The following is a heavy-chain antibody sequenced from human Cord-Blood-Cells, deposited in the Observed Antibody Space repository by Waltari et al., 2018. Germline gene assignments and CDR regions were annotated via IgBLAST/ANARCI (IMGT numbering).Heavy chain of an antibody. CDR1: GGSISSYY. CDR2: FYTSGST. D-gene: IGHD3-3*01. V-gene: IGHV4-4*07. CDR3: ARAEPVLSYDFWSGYYWYFDL. J-gene: IGHJ2*01. Sequence: QVQLQESGPGLVKPSETLSLTCTVSGGSISSYYWSWIRQPAGQGLEWIGRFYTSGSTNYNPSLKSRVTMSVDTSKNQFSLKLSSVTAADTAVYYCARAEPVLSYDFWSGYYWYFDLWGRGTLVTVSS.